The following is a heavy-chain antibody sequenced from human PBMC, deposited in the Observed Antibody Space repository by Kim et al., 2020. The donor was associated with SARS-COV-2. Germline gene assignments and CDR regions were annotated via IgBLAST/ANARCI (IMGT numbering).Heavy chain of an antibody. CDR1: GGSISSYY. CDR2: IYYSGST. Sequence: SETLSLTCTVSGGSISSYYWSWIRQPPGKGLEWIGYIYYSGSTNYNPSLKSRVTISVDTSKNQFSLKLSSVTAADTAVYYCARDRLGPYGIAVAGYFDYWGQGTLVTVSS. CDR3: ARDRLGPYGIAVAGYFDY. J-gene: IGHJ4*02. D-gene: IGHD6-19*01. V-gene: IGHV4-59*01.